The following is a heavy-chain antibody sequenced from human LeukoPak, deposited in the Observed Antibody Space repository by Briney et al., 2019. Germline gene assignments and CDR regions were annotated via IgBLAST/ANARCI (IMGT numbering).Heavy chain of an antibody. CDR1: GGSISSYY. CDR2: IYYSGST. Sequence: SETLSLTCTVSGGSISSYYWSWIRQPPGKGLEWMGYIYYSGSTNYNPSLKSRVTISVDTSKNQFSLKLSSVTAADTAVYYCARHPSYYYDSSGLGWYFDLWGRGTLVTVCS. CDR3: ARHPSYYYDSSGLGWYFDL. J-gene: IGHJ2*01. V-gene: IGHV4-59*08. D-gene: IGHD3-22*01.